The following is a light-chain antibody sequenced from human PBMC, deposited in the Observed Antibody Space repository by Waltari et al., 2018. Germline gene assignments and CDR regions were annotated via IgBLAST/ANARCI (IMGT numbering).Light chain of an antibody. V-gene: IGKV3-15*01. CDR3: QQYNNWPPIT. Sequence: TVMTQSPATLSVSPGERATLPCRASQNINSNLAWYQQKPGQAPRLLIYGTSTRATGIPARFSGSGSGTEFTLTISSLQSEDFAVYYCQQYNNWPPITFGQGTRLEIK. CDR2: GTS. CDR1: QNINSN. J-gene: IGKJ5*01.